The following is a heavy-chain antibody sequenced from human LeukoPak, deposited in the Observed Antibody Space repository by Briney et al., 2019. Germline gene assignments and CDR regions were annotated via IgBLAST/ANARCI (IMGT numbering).Heavy chain of an antibody. CDR3: ARGRSGYYSRGGELDY. CDR2: IYYSGST. Sequence: SETLSLTCTVSGASISTYYWSWIRQPPGKGLEWIGDIYYSGSTNYYPSLKSRVTISVDTSKNQFSLKLSSVTAADTAVYYCARGRSGYYSRGGELDYWGQGTLVTVSS. D-gene: IGHD3-22*01. CDR1: GASISTYY. V-gene: IGHV4-59*12. J-gene: IGHJ4*02.